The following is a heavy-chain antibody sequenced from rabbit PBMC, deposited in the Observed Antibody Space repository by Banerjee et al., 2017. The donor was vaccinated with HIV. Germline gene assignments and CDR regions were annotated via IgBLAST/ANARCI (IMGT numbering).Heavy chain of an antibody. CDR2: IYAGSSGST. CDR1: GFTLSSSYW. Sequence: QEQLVESGGGLVQPEGSLTLTCTASGFTLSSSYWICWVRQAPGKGLEWIACIYAGSSGSTYYASWAKGRFTISKTSSTTVTLQMTGLTAADTATYFCGRHDTAFNWGSDLWGQGTLVTVS. J-gene: IGHJ3*01. CDR3: GRHDTAFNWGSDL. D-gene: IGHD3-1*01. V-gene: IGHV1S45*01.